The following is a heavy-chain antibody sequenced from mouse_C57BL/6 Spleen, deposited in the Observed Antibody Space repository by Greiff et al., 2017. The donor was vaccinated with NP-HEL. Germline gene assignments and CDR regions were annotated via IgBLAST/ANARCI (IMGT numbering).Heavy chain of an antibody. J-gene: IGHJ1*03. CDR3: ARGGNYLHWYFDV. CDR1: GYTFTSYW. Sequence: QVQLQQPGAELVKPGASVKMSCKASGYTFTSYWITWVKQRPGQGLEWIGDIYPGSGSTNYNEKFKSKATLTVDTSSSTAYMQLSSLTSEDPVVYYCARGGNYLHWYFDVWGTGTTVTVSS. V-gene: IGHV1-55*01. D-gene: IGHD2-1*01. CDR2: IYPGSGST.